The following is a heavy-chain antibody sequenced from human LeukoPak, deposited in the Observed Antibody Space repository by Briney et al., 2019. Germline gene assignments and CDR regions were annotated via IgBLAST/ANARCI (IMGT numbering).Heavy chain of an antibody. V-gene: IGHV4-4*07. CDR1: GGSISSYY. CDR2: IYTSGST. J-gene: IGHJ2*01. Sequence: NPSETLSLTCTVSGGSISSYYWSWIRQPAGKGLEWIGRIYTSGSTNYNPSLKSRVTMSVDTSKNQFSLKLSSVTAADTAVYYRARDRAHCSSTSCYWYFDLWGRGTLVTVSS. CDR3: ARDRAHCSSTSCYWYFDL. D-gene: IGHD2-2*01.